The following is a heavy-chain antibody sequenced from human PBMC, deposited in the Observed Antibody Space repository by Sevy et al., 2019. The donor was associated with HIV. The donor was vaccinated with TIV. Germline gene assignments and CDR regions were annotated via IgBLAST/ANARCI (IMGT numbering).Heavy chain of an antibody. Sequence: SETLSLTCTVTGGSISSSSYYWGWIRQPPGKGLEWIGSIYYSGSTYYNPSLKSRVTISVDTSKNQFSLKLSSVTAADTAGYYCARLGRFLEWSQAVYYYYGMDVWGQGTTVTVSS. CDR3: ARLGRFLEWSQAVYYYYGMDV. CDR2: IYYSGST. D-gene: IGHD3-3*01. V-gene: IGHV4-39*01. CDR1: GGSISSSSYY. J-gene: IGHJ6*02.